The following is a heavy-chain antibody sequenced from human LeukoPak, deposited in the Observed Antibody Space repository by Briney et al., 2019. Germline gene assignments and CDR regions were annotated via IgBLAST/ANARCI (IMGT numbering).Heavy chain of an antibody. CDR3: ARGASPVVPAADC. Sequence: PGGSLRLSCAASGFTFSSYSMNWVRQAPGKGLEWVSSISSSSSYIYYADSVKGRFTISRDNAKNSLYLQMNSLRAEDTAVYYCARGASPVVPAADCWGQGTLVTVSS. V-gene: IGHV3-21*01. J-gene: IGHJ4*02. D-gene: IGHD2-2*01. CDR1: GFTFSSYS. CDR2: ISSSSSYI.